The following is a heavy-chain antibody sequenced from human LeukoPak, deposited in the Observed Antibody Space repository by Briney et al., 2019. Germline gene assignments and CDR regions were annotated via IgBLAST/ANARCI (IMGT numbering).Heavy chain of an antibody. V-gene: IGHV4-61*02. D-gene: IGHD4-11*01. CDR3: ARARLYSNYRLNYYYMDV. CDR1: GGSISSGSYY. J-gene: IGHJ6*03. Sequence: SQTLSLTCTVSGGSISSGSYYWSWVRQPAGKGLEYIGRIFISGSTNYNPSLKSRVTISGDSSKSQFSLRLSSVTAADTAVYYCARARLYSNYRLNYYYMDVWGKGTTVTVSS. CDR2: IFISGST.